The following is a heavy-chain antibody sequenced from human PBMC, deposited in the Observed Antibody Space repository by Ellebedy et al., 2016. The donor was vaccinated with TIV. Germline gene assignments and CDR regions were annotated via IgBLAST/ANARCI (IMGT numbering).Heavy chain of an antibody. Sequence: GESLKISXAASGFTFSSYDMHWVRRATGKGLEWVSAIGTAGDTYYPGSVKGRFTISRENAKNSLYLQMNSLRAGDTAVYYCARDLGSAFDIWGQGTMVTVSS. J-gene: IGHJ3*02. V-gene: IGHV3-13*01. D-gene: IGHD7-27*01. CDR3: ARDLGSAFDI. CDR2: IGTAGDT. CDR1: GFTFSSYD.